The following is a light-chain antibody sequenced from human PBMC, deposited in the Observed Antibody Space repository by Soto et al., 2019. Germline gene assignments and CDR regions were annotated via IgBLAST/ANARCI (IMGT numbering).Light chain of an antibody. Sequence: EIVLTQSPATLYLSPGERATLSCGASQSVSSSYLAWYQQKPGLAPRLLIYDASSRATGIADRFSGSGSGTDFTLTISRLEPEDFAGYYCQRYGSSPYTFGQGIKREIK. CDR1: QSVSSSY. CDR3: QRYGSSPYT. CDR2: DAS. V-gene: IGKV3D-20*01. J-gene: IGKJ2*01.